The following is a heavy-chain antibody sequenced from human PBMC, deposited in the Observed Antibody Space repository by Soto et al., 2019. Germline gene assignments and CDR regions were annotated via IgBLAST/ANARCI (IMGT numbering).Heavy chain of an antibody. Sequence: EVQLLESGGGLVQPGGSLRLSCAASGFTFSSYAMSWVRQAPGKGLEWVSAISGSGGSTYYADSVKGRFTISRDNSKNTLYLQMNSLRAEDTAVYYCAKDLDTMVRGVIRPDFDYWGQGTLVTVSS. D-gene: IGHD3-10*01. CDR3: AKDLDTMVRGVIRPDFDY. CDR2: ISGSGGST. V-gene: IGHV3-23*01. CDR1: GFTFSSYA. J-gene: IGHJ4*02.